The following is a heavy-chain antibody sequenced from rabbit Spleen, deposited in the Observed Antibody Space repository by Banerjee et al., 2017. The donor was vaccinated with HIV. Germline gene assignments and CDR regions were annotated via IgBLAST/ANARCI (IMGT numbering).Heavy chain of an antibody. V-gene: IGHV1S40*01. CDR2: AYAGSSGRT. J-gene: IGHJ6*01. D-gene: IGHD8-1*01. CDR3: ARDAGTSFSTYGMDL. Sequence: QSLEESGGGLVKPGASLTLTCKASGFSFSSGYDMCWVRQAPGKGLEWVACAYAGSSGRTYSATWAKGRFTISKTSSTTVTLQMTSLTGADTAIYFCARDAGTSFSTYGMDLWGQGTLVTVS. CDR1: GFSFSSGYD.